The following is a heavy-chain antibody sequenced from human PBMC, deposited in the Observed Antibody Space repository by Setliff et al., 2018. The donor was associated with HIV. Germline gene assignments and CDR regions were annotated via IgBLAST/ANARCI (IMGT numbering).Heavy chain of an antibody. CDR2: IGTSGHTI. CDR3: ARDDPFGESDAFDL. D-gene: IGHD3-10*01. CDR1: GLTFSGFG. Sequence: GGSLRLSCAASGLTFSGFGMNWVRQAPGGGLEWLSYIGTSGHTIYYADSVKGRFTISRDNARDSVSLQMNSLRGDDTAVYYCARDDPFGESDAFDLWGQGTMVTVSS. J-gene: IGHJ3*01. V-gene: IGHV3-48*01.